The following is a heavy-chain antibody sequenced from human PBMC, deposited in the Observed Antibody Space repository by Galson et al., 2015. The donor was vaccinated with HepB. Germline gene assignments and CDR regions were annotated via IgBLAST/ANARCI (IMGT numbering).Heavy chain of an antibody. CDR1: GYTFTTYA. J-gene: IGHJ4*02. V-gene: IGHV1-3*04. CDR2: INTGNGNR. Sequence: SVKVSCKASGYTFTTYAMYWVRQAPGQRLEWMGWINTGNGNRKYSQKFQGRVTITRDTSASTAYMELSSLRSEDTAVYYCARERPVSGRYNYFDYWGQGTLVTVSS. D-gene: IGHD6-19*01. CDR3: ARERPVSGRYNYFDY.